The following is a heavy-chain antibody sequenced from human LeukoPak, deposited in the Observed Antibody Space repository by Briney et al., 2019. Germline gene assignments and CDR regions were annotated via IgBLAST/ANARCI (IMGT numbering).Heavy chain of an antibody. CDR1: GGSMRTTTYY. Sequence: SETLSPTCTVSGGSMRTTTYYRGWIRQPPGKGLEWIGSISYSGGTYYNPSLKSRVTISVDTSKNQFSVKLSSVTAADTAVYYCVRESRIMTTVRYWFDPWGQGTLVTVSS. CDR3: VRESRIMTTVRYWFDP. CDR2: ISYSGGT. D-gene: IGHD1-1*01. J-gene: IGHJ5*02. V-gene: IGHV4-39*07.